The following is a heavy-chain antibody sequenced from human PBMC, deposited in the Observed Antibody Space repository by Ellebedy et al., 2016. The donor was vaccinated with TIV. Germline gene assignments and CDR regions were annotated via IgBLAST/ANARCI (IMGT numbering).Heavy chain of an antibody. V-gene: IGHV1-18*01. CDR1: GYTFTSYG. D-gene: IGHD4-17*01. Sequence: ASVKVSCXASGYTFTSYGISWVRQAPGQGLEWMGWISAYNGNTNYAQKLQGRVTMTTDTSTSTAYMELRSLRSDDTAVYYCARDRFPQWYGDLRRCFDYWGQGTLVTVSS. CDR3: ARDRFPQWYGDLRRCFDY. CDR2: ISAYNGNT. J-gene: IGHJ4*02.